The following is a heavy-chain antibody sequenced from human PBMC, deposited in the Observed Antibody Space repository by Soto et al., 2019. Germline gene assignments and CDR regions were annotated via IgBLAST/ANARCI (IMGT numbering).Heavy chain of an antibody. V-gene: IGHV3-30-3*01. J-gene: IGHJ6*02. CDR3: AREXSDYAXYXXXXMDV. Sequence: QVQLVESGGGVVQPGRSLRLSCAASGFTFSSYAMHWVRQAPGKGLEWVAVISYDGSNKYYADSVKGRFTISRDNSKNTLYLQMNSLRAEDTAVYYCAREXSDYAXYXXXXMDVWGQGTTVTVSS. CDR2: ISYDGSNK. CDR1: GFTFSSYA. D-gene: IGHD4-17*01.